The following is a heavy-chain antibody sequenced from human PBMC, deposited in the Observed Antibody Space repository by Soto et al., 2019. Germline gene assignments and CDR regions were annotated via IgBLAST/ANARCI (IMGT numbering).Heavy chain of an antibody. Sequence: SVNVSCKASGYTFTSYAMHWVRQAPGQRLEWIGWINAGNGNTKYSHKFQGRATITSDTYAKEAYMELSGLSSEDTAVYYCARAPIIVVVITPVHTDFDFWGQGTMVTV. CDR3: ARAPIIVVVITPVHTDFDF. V-gene: IGHV1-3*01. D-gene: IGHD3-22*01. CDR2: INAGNGNT. CDR1: GYTFTSYA. J-gene: IGHJ3*01.